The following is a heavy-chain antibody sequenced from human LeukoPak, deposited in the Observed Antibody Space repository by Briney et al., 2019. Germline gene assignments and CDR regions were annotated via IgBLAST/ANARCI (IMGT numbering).Heavy chain of an antibody. CDR1: GGSFSGYY. V-gene: IGHV4-59*01. CDR2: IYYSGST. CDR3: ARAIGYDFWTLYYFDY. J-gene: IGHJ4*02. D-gene: IGHD3-3*01. Sequence: SETLSLTCAVYGGSFSGYYWSWIRQPPGKGLEWIGYIYYSGSTNYNPSLKSRVTISVDTSKNQFSLKLSSVTAADTAVYYCARAIGYDFWTLYYFDYWGQGTLVTVSS.